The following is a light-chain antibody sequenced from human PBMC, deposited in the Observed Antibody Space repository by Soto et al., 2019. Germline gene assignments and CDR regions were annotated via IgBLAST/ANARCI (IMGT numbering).Light chain of an antibody. CDR3: MQSIHLSGT. CDR1: QSLLHTDGKTY. J-gene: IGKJ4*01. Sequence: DFVLTQTPLSLSVTPGQPASISCKSSQSLLHTDGKTYLYWYLQKAGQPPQLLMYEVSNRFSGVPDRFSGSGSGTDFTLMINGVETEDVGVYYCMQSIHLSGTFGGGTKVEIK. CDR2: EVS. V-gene: IGKV2D-29*01.